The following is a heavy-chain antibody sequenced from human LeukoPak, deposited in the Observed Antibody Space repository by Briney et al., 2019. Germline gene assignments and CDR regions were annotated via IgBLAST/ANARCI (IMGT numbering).Heavy chain of an antibody. V-gene: IGHV4-59*01. J-gene: IGHJ4*02. D-gene: IGHD1-26*01. CDR3: AAAIVGATGPLHY. CDR2: IYYSRST. Sequence: GKPSETLALPFNAPCGSISSYYWSRIRQPPGNGLEWIGHIYYSRSTHYNPCFKSPVTISVPTSKTQFTLKLSSVTAADAAVYYCAAAIVGATGPLHYWGQGTLVTVSS. CDR1: CGSISSYY.